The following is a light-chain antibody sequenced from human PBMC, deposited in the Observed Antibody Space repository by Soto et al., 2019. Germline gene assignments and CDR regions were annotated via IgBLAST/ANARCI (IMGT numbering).Light chain of an antibody. CDR3: QQYNNWPPWT. Sequence: EIVMTQSPATLSVSLGERATLSCRASQSVSSNLAWYQQKPGQAPRLLIYGASTRATGIPARFSGSGSGTDFTLTISSLQSEDFAVYYCQQYNNWPPWTFGQGTKVDIK. CDR1: QSVSSN. J-gene: IGKJ1*01. V-gene: IGKV3-15*01. CDR2: GAS.